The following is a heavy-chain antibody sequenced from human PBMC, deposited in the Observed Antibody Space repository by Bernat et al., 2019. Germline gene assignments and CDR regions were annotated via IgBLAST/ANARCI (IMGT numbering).Heavy chain of an antibody. Sequence: QVQLVQSVGGVVQPVRSLRLSCATSGFTSSDYAIHWVRQAPGKGLEWVAVVWTDGRPEDYVDSVKGRFTISRDSSKNTVFLQMDSLIADDTAVYYCARDVSADFWSAYYMDYWGQGSLVTGAS. CDR3: ARDVSADFWSAYYMDY. CDR1: GFTSSDYA. V-gene: IGHV3-33*01. J-gene: IGHJ4*02. CDR2: VWTDGRPE. D-gene: IGHD3-3*01.